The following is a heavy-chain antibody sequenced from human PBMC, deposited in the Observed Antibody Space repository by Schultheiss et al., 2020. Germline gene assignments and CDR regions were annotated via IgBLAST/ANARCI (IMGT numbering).Heavy chain of an antibody. Sequence: GGSLRLSCAESGFTYSRSAMHWVRQAPGKGLEWVAVISYDGSIKYYADSVKGRFTISRDNSKKTLYLQMNSLRAEDTAVYYCAYSSGWKWHFQHWGQGTLVTVSS. D-gene: IGHD6-19*01. V-gene: IGHV3-33*05. CDR2: ISYDGSIK. CDR3: AYSSGWKWHFQH. J-gene: IGHJ1*01. CDR1: GFTYSRSA.